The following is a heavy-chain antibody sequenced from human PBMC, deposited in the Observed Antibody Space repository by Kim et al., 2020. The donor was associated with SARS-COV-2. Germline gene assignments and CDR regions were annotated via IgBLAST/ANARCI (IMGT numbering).Heavy chain of an antibody. CDR2: ISFDGSNK. V-gene: IGHV3-30-3*01. D-gene: IGHD3-16*01. J-gene: IGHJ4*02. CDR1: GFTFSTYA. CDR3: ARDVTPMITFGGIAL. Sequence: GGSLRLSCAASGFTFSTYAMHWVRQAPGKGLEWVAVISFDGSNKYYGDSVKGRFTISRDNSKNTLFLQMSSLGPEDTAVYYCARDVTPMITFGGIALWGQGTLVTVSS.